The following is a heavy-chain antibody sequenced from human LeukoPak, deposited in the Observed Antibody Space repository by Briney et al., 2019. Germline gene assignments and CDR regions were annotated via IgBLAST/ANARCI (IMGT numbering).Heavy chain of an antibody. V-gene: IGHV1-69*13. J-gene: IGHJ6*03. CDR3: ARATQHCNSTSCYGRDYYYYYYMDV. CDR1: GGTFSSYA. Sequence: SVKVSCKASGGTFSSYAISWVRQAPGQGLEWMGGIIPIFGTVNYAQKFQGRVTITADESTSTAYMELSRLRSEDTAVYYCARATQHCNSTSCYGRDYYYYYYMDVWGKGTTVTVSS. D-gene: IGHD2-2*01. CDR2: IIPIFGTV.